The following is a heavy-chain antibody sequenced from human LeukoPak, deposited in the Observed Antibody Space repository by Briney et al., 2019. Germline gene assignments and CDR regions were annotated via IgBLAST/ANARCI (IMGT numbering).Heavy chain of an antibody. CDR3: ARHKGWELLTFFDY. J-gene: IGHJ4*02. Sequence: SEALSLTCTVSGGSISSYYWSWIRQPPGKGLEWIGYIYYSGSTNYNPSLKSRVIISVDTSKNQFSLKLSSVTAADTAVYYCARHKGWELLTFFDYWGQGTLVTVSS. CDR2: IYYSGST. CDR1: GGSISSYY. D-gene: IGHD1-26*01. V-gene: IGHV4-59*08.